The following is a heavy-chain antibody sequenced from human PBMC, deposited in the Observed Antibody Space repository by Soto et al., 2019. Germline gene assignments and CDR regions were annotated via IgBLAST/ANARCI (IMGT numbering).Heavy chain of an antibody. J-gene: IGHJ4*02. V-gene: IGHV3-30-3*01. D-gene: IGHD6-13*01. CDR1: GFTFSSYA. CDR3: ARAHHNSSPDDFDY. CDR2: ISYDGSNK. Sequence: QVQLVESGGGVVQPGRSLRLSCAASGFTFSSYAMHWVRQAPGKGLEWVAVISYDGSNKYYADSVKGRFTISRDNSKNTLYLQMNSLRAEDTAVYYCARAHHNSSPDDFDYWGQGTLVTVSS.